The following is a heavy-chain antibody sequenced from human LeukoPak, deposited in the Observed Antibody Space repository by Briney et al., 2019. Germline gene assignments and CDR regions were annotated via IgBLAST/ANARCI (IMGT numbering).Heavy chain of an antibody. J-gene: IGHJ6*03. V-gene: IGHV3-21*01. CDR1: GFTFSSYE. Sequence: PGGSLRLSCAASGFTFSSYEMNWVRQAPGKGLEWVSSISSSSSYIYYADSVKGRFTISRDNAKNSLYLQMNSLRAEDTAVYYCARAKKRGPQGRVVAATLTPDYYYYYYYMDVWGKGTTVTVSS. CDR3: ARAKKRGPQGRVVAATLTPDYYYYYYYMDV. CDR2: ISSSSSYI. D-gene: IGHD2-15*01.